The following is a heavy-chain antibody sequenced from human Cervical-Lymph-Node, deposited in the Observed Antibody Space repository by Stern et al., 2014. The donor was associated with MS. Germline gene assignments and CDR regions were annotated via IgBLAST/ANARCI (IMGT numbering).Heavy chain of an antibody. CDR2: IYSSDST. V-gene: IGHV4-61*02. CDR3: ARDSDRSFYRGIDV. CDR1: GGSITSGSSY. J-gene: IGHJ6*02. Sequence: QMQLVQSGPGLVKPSQTLSLTCTVTGGSITSGSSYWSWIRQPAGKGLEWIGRIYSSDSTVYNPSLQSRVTISVDTSKNQLFLKWRSGTAADTAVYYCARDSDRSFYRGIDVWGQGTTVTVSS. D-gene: IGHD3-22*01.